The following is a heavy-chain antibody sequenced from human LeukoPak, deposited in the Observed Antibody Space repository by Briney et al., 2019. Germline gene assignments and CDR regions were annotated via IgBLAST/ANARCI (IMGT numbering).Heavy chain of an antibody. V-gene: IGHV1-69*13. CDR3: ARAGGYCSGGSCYRNYYYYYYMDV. J-gene: IGHJ6*03. CDR2: IIPIFGTA. CDR1: GGTFSSYA. D-gene: IGHD2-15*01. Sequence: SVKVSCKASGGTFSSYAISWARQAPGQGLEWMGGIIPIFGTANYAQKFQGRVTITADESTSPAYMELSSLRSEDTAVYYCARAGGYCSGGSCYRNYYYYYYMDVWGKGTTVTVSS.